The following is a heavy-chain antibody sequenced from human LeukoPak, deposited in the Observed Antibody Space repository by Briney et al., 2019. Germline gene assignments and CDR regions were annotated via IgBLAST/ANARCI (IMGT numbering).Heavy chain of an antibody. CDR3: ARGIDNYYGSGSPHWY. D-gene: IGHD3-10*01. CDR1: GGTFSSYA. V-gene: IGHV1-69*05. Sequence: GASVKVSCKASGGTFSSYAISWVRQAPGQGLEWMGGIIPIFGTANYAQKFQGRVTITTDESTSTAYMELSSLRSEDTAVYYCARGIDNYYGSGSPHWYWGQGTLVTVSS. J-gene: IGHJ4*02. CDR2: IIPIFGTA.